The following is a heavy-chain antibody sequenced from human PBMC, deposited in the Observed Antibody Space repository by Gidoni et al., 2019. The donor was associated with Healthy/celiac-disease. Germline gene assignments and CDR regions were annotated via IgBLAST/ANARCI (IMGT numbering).Heavy chain of an antibody. D-gene: IGHD4-4*01. CDR2: IYHSGST. CDR3: ARASDYNHPFDY. Sequence: QVQLQESGPGLVKPSETLSLTCTVSGYSISSGYYWGWIRQPPGKGLGWIGSIYHSGSTYYNPSLKSRVTISVDTSKNQCSLKLSSVTAADTAVYYCARASDYNHPFDYWGQGTLVTVSS. CDR1: GYSISSGYY. J-gene: IGHJ4*02. V-gene: IGHV4-38-2*02.